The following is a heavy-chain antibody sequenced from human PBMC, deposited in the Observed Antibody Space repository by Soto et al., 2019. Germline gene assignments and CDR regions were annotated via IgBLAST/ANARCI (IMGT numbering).Heavy chain of an antibody. CDR2: IWYEGTTK. Sequence: GGSLRLSCVASGFSLSNYGMHWVRQAPGKGLEWIALIWYEGTTKYSTDTMKGRCSISRDKSKNTLYLQLNSLRAEDTAIYYCARDVGSYDSSRWLDTWGQGTLVTVSS. J-gene: IGHJ5*02. D-gene: IGHD3-16*01. CDR3: ARDVGSYDSSRWLDT. CDR1: GFSLSNYG. V-gene: IGHV3-33*01.